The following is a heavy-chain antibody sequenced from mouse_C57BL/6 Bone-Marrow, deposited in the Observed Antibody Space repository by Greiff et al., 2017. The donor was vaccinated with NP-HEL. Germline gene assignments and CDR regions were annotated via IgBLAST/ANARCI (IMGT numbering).Heavy chain of an antibody. CDR3: ARTASYYSNFRFAY. J-gene: IGHJ3*01. V-gene: IGHV1-26*01. D-gene: IGHD2-5*01. CDR1: GYTFTDYY. Sequence: VQLQQSGPELVKPGASVKISCKASGYTFTDYYMNWVKQSHGKSLEWIGDINPNNGGTSYNQKFKGKATLTVDKSSSTAYMELRSLTSEDSAVYYCARTASYYSNFRFAYWGQGTLVTVSA. CDR2: INPNNGGT.